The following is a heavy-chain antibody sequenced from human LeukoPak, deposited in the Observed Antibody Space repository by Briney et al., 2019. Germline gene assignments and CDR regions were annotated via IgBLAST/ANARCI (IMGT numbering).Heavy chain of an antibody. CDR3: ARLGQPNAFDI. D-gene: IGHD3-16*01. Sequence: SETLSLTCTVSGVSISSYYWIWIRQPPGKGLECIGYSHYSGNTNYNPALKSRVTISVDTSRKQFSLKLNSVTAADTAVYYCARLGQPNAFDIWGQGTMVTVSS. CDR2: SHYSGNT. V-gene: IGHV4-59*08. J-gene: IGHJ3*02. CDR1: GVSISSYY.